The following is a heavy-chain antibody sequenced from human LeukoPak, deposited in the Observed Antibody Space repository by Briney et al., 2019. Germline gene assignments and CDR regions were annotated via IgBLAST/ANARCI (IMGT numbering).Heavy chain of an antibody. Sequence: GGSLRLFCAACVVSFRGNWMSSGTHAPGKGRERVAHIRYEGGETFYGDSVKGRFTVSRDNAKNSLYLQMNTLRVEDTGVYFCAGATGGWGGWFDSWGQGAQVTVSS. D-gene: IGHD7-27*01. CDR3: AGATGGWGGWFDS. CDR2: IRYEGGET. CDR1: VVSFRGNW. V-gene: IGHV3-7*01. J-gene: IGHJ5*01.